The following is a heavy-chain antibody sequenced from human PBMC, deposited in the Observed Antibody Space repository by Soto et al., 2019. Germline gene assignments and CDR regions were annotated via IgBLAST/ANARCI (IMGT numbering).Heavy chain of an antibody. Sequence: SETLSLTCAVYGGSFSGYYWSWIRQPPGKGLEWVGEINHSGSTNYNPSLKSRVTISVDTSKNQFSLKLSSVTAADTAVYYCARAYCSSTSCSRSSGWFDPWGQGTLVTVSS. CDR1: GGSFSGYY. D-gene: IGHD2-2*01. CDR3: ARAYCSSTSCSRSSGWFDP. CDR2: INHSGST. J-gene: IGHJ5*02. V-gene: IGHV4-34*01.